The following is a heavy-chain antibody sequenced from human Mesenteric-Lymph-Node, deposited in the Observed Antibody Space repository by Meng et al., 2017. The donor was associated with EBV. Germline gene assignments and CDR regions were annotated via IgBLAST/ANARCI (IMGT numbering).Heavy chain of an antibody. CDR2: IIPLFCPP. Sequence: GPLGQFGAEGQEPGFSVKVSCKISGDTFSTYAITWVPQAPGQGPEGMGGIIPLFCPPNYAQKFQSRVTIIADESTNTAYMELSSLRSEDTAVYYCARDRDAYNYYFDYWGQGTLVTVSS. CDR3: ARDRDAYNYYFDY. CDR1: GDTFSTYA. D-gene: IGHD5-24*01. V-gene: IGHV1-69*01. J-gene: IGHJ4*02.